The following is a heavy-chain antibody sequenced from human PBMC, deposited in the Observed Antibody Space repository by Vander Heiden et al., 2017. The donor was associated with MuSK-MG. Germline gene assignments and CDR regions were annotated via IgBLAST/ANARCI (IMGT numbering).Heavy chain of an antibody. Sequence: QLQLQESGPGLVKPSETLSLTCTVSGGSISSSSYYWGWIRQPPGKGLEWIGSIYYRGSTDDNPSLKSRVTISVDTSKNQFSLKLSSVTAADTAVYYCAREESWFDPWGQGTLVTVSS. V-gene: IGHV4-39*01. CDR2: IYYRGST. CDR1: GGSISSSSYY. CDR3: AREESWFDP. J-gene: IGHJ5*02.